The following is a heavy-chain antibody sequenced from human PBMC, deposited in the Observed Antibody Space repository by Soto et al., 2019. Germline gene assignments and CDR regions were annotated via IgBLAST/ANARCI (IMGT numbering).Heavy chain of an antibody. D-gene: IGHD6-19*01. CDR2: ISSSSSTI. Sequence: GGSLRLSCASSGFTFSSYGMNLVRQAPGKGLEWVSYISSSSSTIYYADSVKGRFTISRDNAKNSLYLQMNSLRAEDTAVYYCARRLKIGIAVAGPPGYWGQGTLVTVS. CDR3: ARRLKIGIAVAGPPGY. CDR1: GFTFSSYG. J-gene: IGHJ4*02. V-gene: IGHV3-48*01.